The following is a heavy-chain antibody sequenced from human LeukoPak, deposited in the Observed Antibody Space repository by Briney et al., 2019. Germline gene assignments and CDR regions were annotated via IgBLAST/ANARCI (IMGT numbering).Heavy chain of an antibody. D-gene: IGHD2-2*01. CDR1: GYTFTGYY. J-gene: IGHJ6*02. Sequence: ASVKVSCKASGYTFTGYYMHWLRQAPGQGLEWMGRINPNSGGTNYAQKFQGRVTMTRDTSISTAYMELSRLRSDDTAVYYCAREEVVVPAAIWEYYYYGMDVWGQGTTVTVSS. V-gene: IGHV1-2*06. CDR2: INPNSGGT. CDR3: AREEVVVPAAIWEYYYYGMDV.